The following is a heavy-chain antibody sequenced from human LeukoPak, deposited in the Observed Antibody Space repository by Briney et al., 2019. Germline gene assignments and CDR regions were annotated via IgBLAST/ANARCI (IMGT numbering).Heavy chain of an antibody. CDR2: ISGSGGST. Sequence: GGSLRLSCAASGFTFSSYAMSWVRQAPGKGLEWVSAISGSGGSTYYADSVKGRFTISRDNSKNTLYLQMNSLRAEDTAVYYCASHTRAIAVAGGLPLDYWGRGTLVTVSS. CDR1: GFTFSSYA. D-gene: IGHD6-19*01. V-gene: IGHV3-23*01. CDR3: ASHTRAIAVAGGLPLDY. J-gene: IGHJ4*02.